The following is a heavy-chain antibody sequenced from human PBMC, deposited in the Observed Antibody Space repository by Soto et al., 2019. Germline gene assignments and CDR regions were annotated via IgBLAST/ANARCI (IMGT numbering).Heavy chain of an antibody. J-gene: IGHJ6*02. D-gene: IGHD4-17*01. CDR2: ISYDGSNK. Sequence: GGSLRLSCAASGFTFSSYAMHWVRQAPGKGLKWVAVISYDGSNKYYADSVKGRFTISRDNSKNTLYLQMNSLRAEDTAVYYCARDDDYGDPNPQYGMDVWGQGTTVTVSS. CDR3: ARDDDYGDPNPQYGMDV. CDR1: GFTFSSYA. V-gene: IGHV3-30-3*01.